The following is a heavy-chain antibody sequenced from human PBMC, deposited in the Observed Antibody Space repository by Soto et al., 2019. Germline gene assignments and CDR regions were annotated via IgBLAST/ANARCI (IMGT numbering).Heavy chain of an antibody. Sequence: QVQLVESGGGVVQPGRSLRLSCAASGFTFSSYGMHWVRQAPGKGLEWVAVISYDGSNKYYADSVKGRFTISRDNSKNTLYLQMNSLRGEDNAVSYFAKDFGYYDSSGYSGRLDYWRQGTLVTVSS. J-gene: IGHJ4*02. V-gene: IGHV3-30*18. D-gene: IGHD3-22*01. CDR3: AKDFGYYDSSGYSGRLDY. CDR1: GFTFSSYG. CDR2: ISYDGSNK.